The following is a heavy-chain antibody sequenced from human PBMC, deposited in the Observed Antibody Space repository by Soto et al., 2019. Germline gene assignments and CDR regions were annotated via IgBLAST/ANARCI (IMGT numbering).Heavy chain of an antibody. D-gene: IGHD3-22*01. V-gene: IGHV3-21*01. J-gene: IGHJ3*02. CDR2: ISSSSSYI. Sequence: GGSLRLSCAASGFTFSSYSMNWVRQAPGKGLEWVSSISSSSSYIYYADSVKGRFTISRDNAKNSLYLQMNSLRAEDTAVYYCARADPKTMIVVVIGGGSFDIWGQGTMVTVSS. CDR1: GFTFSSYS. CDR3: ARADPKTMIVVVIGGGSFDI.